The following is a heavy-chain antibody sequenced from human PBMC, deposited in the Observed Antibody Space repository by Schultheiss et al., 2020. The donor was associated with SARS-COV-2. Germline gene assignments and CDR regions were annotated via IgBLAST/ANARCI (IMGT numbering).Heavy chain of an antibody. V-gene: IGHV1-8*02. D-gene: IGHD6-6*01. CDR3: ARARTYSSSSSWFDP. CDR1: GYTFTSYD. Sequence: GGSLRLSCKGSGYTFTSYDINWVRQATGQGLEWMGWMNPNSGNTGYAQKFQGRVTMTRNTSISTAYMELSSLSSEDTAVYYCARARTYSSSSSWFDPWGQGTLVTVSS. CDR2: MNPNSGNT. J-gene: IGHJ5*02.